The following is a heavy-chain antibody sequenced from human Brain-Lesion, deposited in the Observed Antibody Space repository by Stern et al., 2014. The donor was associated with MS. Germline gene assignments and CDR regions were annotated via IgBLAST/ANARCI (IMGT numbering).Heavy chain of an antibody. D-gene: IGHD2-2*01. V-gene: IGHV4-61*02. CDR3: ARGRVVPGFQYYATDV. CDR2: IFNSGST. CDR1: GGSISSGGYY. Sequence: QVQLQESGPGLVKPSQTLSLSCTVSGGSISSGGYYWSWIRQPAGKGLEWIGRIFNSGSTSYTPSLKSRVPISIDTSKNQFSLRLTPMTAADTAVYYCARGRVVPGFQYYATDVWGQGTTVIVSS. J-gene: IGHJ6*02.